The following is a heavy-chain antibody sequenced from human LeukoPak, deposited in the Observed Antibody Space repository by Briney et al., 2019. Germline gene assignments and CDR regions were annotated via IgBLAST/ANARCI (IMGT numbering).Heavy chain of an antibody. V-gene: IGHV4-4*07. Sequence: SETLSLTCTVSGGSISSYYWSWLRQPAGKGLEWIGRIYTSGSTNYNPSLKSRVTMSVDTSKNQFSLKLSSVTAADTAVYYCARDSYSYGYIPFDYWGQGILVTVSS. CDR1: GGSISSYY. D-gene: IGHD5-18*01. CDR2: IYTSGST. J-gene: IGHJ4*02. CDR3: ARDSYSYGYIPFDY.